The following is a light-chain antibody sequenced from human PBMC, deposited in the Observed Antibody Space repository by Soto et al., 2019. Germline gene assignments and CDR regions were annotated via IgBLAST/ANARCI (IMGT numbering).Light chain of an antibody. CDR3: QQYYNWPYT. Sequence: EIVMTHSPATLSVSPGERATLSCRASQSVSNNLAWYQQKPGQAPRLLIYGASTRATAIPARFSGSGSGTEFTLTISSLQSEDFAVYFGQQYYNWPYTFGQGTKLEIK. CDR2: GAS. CDR1: QSVSNN. V-gene: IGKV3-15*01. J-gene: IGKJ2*01.